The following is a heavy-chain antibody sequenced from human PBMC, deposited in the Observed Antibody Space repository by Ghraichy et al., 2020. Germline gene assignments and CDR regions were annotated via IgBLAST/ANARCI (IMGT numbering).Heavy chain of an antibody. CDR1: GFTFSSYR. D-gene: IGHD6-19*01. V-gene: IGHV3-21*01. Sequence: GGSLRLSCAASGFTFSSYRMNWVRQAPGEGLEWVSSISSSSNYIYYADSMKGRFTISRDNAKNSLYLQMDSLGAEDTAVYYCARDSSGWLFDYWGQGVLVTVSS. CDR3: ARDSSGWLFDY. CDR2: ISSSSNYI. J-gene: IGHJ4*02.